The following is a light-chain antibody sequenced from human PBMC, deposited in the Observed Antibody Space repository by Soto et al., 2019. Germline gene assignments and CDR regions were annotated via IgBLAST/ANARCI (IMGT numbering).Light chain of an antibody. CDR3: HQHNSYPLT. CDR2: KAS. J-gene: IGKJ4*01. CDR1: QSVSSW. V-gene: IGKV1-5*03. Sequence: DIQMTQSPTTLSASLGDRVTITCRASQSVSSWLAWYQQKSGKAPKLLIYKASSLERGVPSRFSGSGSGTEFTLTISSLQPDDFATYYCHQHNSYPLTFGGGTKVEIK.